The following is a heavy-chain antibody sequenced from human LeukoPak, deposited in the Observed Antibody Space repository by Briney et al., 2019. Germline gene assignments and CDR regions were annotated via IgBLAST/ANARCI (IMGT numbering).Heavy chain of an antibody. Sequence: GASVKVSCKASGYTFTGYYMHWVRQAPGQGLEWMGRINPNSGGTNYAQKFQGRVTMTRDTSISTAYMELSRLRSDDTAVYYCARAHNWIQRYLGYWGQGTLVTVSS. CDR1: GYTFTGYY. D-gene: IGHD1-20*01. J-gene: IGHJ4*02. CDR2: INPNSGGT. CDR3: ARAHNWIQRYLGY. V-gene: IGHV1-2*06.